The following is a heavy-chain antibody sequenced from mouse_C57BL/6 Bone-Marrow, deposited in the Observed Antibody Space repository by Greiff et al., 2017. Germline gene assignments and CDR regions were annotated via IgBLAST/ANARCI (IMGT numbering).Heavy chain of an antibody. J-gene: IGHJ1*03. CDR1: GYTFTSYW. CDR3: ARDYYDYDDWYFDV. CDR2: IDPADSYT. Sequence: QVQLQQPGAELVMPGASVKLSCKASGYTFTSYWMHWVKQRPGQGLEWIGEIDPADSYTNYNQKFKGKSTLTVDKSSSTAYMQLSSLTSEDSAVYYCARDYYDYDDWYFDVWGRGTTVTVSS. V-gene: IGHV1-69*01. D-gene: IGHD2-4*01.